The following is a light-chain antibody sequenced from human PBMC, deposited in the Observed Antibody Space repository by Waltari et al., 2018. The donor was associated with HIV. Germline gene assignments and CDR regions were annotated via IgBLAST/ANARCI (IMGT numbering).Light chain of an antibody. V-gene: IGKV1-NL1*01. Sequence: DIQMTQSPSSLSASMGATVILPCRASQDISNSVSWFQQQPGKVPKLLVHGAFILQRGVPSRFSGSGSGTDFTLTISGLQAEDFATYFCQQYYDVPLTFGGGTRVDI. CDR1: QDISNS. CDR2: GAF. J-gene: IGKJ4*01. CDR3: QQYYDVPLT.